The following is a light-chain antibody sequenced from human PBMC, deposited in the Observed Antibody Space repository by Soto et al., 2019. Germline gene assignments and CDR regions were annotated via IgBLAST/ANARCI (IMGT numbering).Light chain of an antibody. V-gene: IGKV3-11*01. J-gene: IGKJ3*01. Sequence: EIVLTQSPVTLSLSPGERATLSCRASQSVSSYLAWYQQKPGQPPRLLIYDASNRATGIPARFSGSGSATDFTLTISRPEPDDFAVYYCQQRSNWPPGFTFGPGTKVDFK. CDR2: DAS. CDR1: QSVSSY. CDR3: QQRSNWPPGFT.